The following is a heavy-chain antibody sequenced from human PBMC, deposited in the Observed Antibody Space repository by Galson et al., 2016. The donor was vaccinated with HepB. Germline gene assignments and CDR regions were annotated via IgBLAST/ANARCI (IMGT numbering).Heavy chain of an antibody. CDR2: LYWDDDK. CDR1: GFSLSTRGVA. D-gene: IGHD3-10*01. J-gene: IGHJ5*01. V-gene: IGHV2-5*02. CDR3: VHYDSGTYPRHNWFDS. Sequence: PALVTPPQTLTLTCTFSGFSLSTRGVAVGWIRQPPGKALEWLALLYWDDDKHYSPSLKSRLAVTKDTSEPQVVLTMSNMDPVDTATYYCVHYDSGTYPRHNWFDSWGQGALVTVSS.